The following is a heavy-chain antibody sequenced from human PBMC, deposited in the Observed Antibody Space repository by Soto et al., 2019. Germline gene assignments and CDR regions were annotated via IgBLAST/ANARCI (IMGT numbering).Heavy chain of an antibody. V-gene: IGHV4-31*03. D-gene: IGHD3-10*01. Sequence: SETLSLTCTVSGGSISSGGYYWSWIRQHPGKGLELIGYIYYSGSTYYNPYLKSRVTISVDTSKNQFSLKLSSVTAADTAVYYCAREITMVRGVEPYYYYYMDVWGKGTTVTVS. CDR3: AREITMVRGVEPYYYYYMDV. CDR1: GGSISSGGYY. J-gene: IGHJ6*03. CDR2: IYYSGST.